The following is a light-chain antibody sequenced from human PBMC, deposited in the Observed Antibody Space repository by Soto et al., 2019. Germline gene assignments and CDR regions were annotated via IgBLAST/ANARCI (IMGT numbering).Light chain of an antibody. CDR3: QSFDSRLSAPV. CDR2: YNN. J-gene: IGLJ2*01. Sequence: QSVLTQPPSASGTAGQVVTISCSGGDSNIGSNSVYWYQHLPRMAPKLLIYYNNQRPSGVPDRFSGSRSGTSASLAIVGLRSEDEAVYYCQSFDSRLSAPVFGGGTKLTVL. CDR1: DSNIGSNS. V-gene: IGLV1-47*02.